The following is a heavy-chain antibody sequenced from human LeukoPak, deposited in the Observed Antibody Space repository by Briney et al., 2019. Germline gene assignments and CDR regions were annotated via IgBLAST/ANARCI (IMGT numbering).Heavy chain of an antibody. CDR3: ARGGPMVRSNAFDI. CDR2: IYTSGST. V-gene: IGHV4-4*07. D-gene: IGHD3-10*01. J-gene: IGHJ3*02. Sequence: PSETLSLTCTVSGGSISSYYWSWIRQPAGKXLEWIGRIYTSGSTNYNPSLKSRVTMSVDTSKNQFSLKLSSVTAADTAVYYCARGGPMVRSNAFDIWGQGTMVTVSS. CDR1: GGSISSYY.